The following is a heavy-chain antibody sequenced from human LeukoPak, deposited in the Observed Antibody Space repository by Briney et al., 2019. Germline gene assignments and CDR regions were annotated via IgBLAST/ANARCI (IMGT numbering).Heavy chain of an antibody. J-gene: IGHJ4*02. D-gene: IGHD3-16*01. CDR2: IYYSGST. V-gene: IGHV4-39*02. Sequence: SETLSLTCTVSGGSISSSSYYWGWIRQPPGKGLEWIGSIYYSGSTYYNPSLKSRVTISVDTSKNQFSLKLSSVTAADTAVYYCARESHRLYDYVWGSYESKHYWGQGTLVTVSS. CDR3: ARESHRLYDYVWGSYESKHY. CDR1: GGSISSSSYY.